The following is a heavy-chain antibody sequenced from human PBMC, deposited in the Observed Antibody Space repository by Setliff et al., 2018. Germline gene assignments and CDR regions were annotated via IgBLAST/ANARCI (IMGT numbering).Heavy chain of an antibody. D-gene: IGHD2-8*02. CDR2: ISGSGTST. CDR1: GFTFSSYP. J-gene: IGHJ4*02. CDR3: AKQVVVYVYDGIFGYFDF. V-gene: IGHV3-23*01. Sequence: GESLTISCAASGFTFSSYPMSWVRQAPGKGLEWVVLISGSGTSTYYADSVKGRFTISRDNSNNTLHLHMNSLRAEDTAVYYCAKQVVVYVYDGIFGYFDFWGQGTLVTVSS.